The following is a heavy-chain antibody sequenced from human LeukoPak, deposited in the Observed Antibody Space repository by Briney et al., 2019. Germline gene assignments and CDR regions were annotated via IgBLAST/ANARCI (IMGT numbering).Heavy chain of an antibody. CDR2: MSYDGNNR. CDR1: GFTFSIYG. CDR3: AKDGRGYDLYYYYGMDV. V-gene: IGHV3-30*18. D-gene: IGHD5-12*01. Sequence: GGSLTRSCAASGFTFSIYGMYWVRQAPGHGLEWVAVMSYDGNNRYYADSVKGRFTISRDNSKNTLYLQMNSLRAEDTAVYYCAKDGRGYDLYYYYGMDVWGQGTTVTVSS. J-gene: IGHJ6*02.